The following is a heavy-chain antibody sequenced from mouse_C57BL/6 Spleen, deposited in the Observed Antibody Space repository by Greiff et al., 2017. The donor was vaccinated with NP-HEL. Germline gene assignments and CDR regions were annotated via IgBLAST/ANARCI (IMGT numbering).Heavy chain of an antibody. CDR2: IYPGSGST. CDR1: GYTFTSYW. Sequence: VQLQQSGAELVKPGASVKMSCKASGYTFTSYWITWVKQRPGQGLEWIGDIYPGSGSTNYNEKFKSKATLTVDTSSSTAYMQLSSLTSEDSAVYYWARFITTGGWYFDVWGTGTTVTVSS. CDR3: ARFITTGGWYFDV. V-gene: IGHV1-55*01. D-gene: IGHD1-1*01. J-gene: IGHJ1*03.